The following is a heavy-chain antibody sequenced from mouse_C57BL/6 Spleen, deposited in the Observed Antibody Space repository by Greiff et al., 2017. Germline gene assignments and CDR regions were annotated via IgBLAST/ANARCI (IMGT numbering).Heavy chain of an antibody. J-gene: IGHJ3*01. Sequence: VQLQQSGAELVKPGASVKMSCKASGYTFTSYWITWVKQRPGQGLEWIGDIYPGSGSTNYNEKFKSKATLTVDTSSSTAYMQLSSLTSEDSAVYYCASYYGSSYLFAYWGQGTLVTVSA. CDR2: IYPGSGST. CDR3: ASYYGSSYLFAY. CDR1: GYTFTSYW. D-gene: IGHD1-1*01. V-gene: IGHV1-55*01.